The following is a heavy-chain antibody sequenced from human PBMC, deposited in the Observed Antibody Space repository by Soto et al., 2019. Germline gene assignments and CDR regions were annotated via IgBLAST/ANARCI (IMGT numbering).Heavy chain of an antibody. CDR3: ARSDGRY. J-gene: IGHJ4*02. V-gene: IGHV4-39*07. CDR2: IYYSGST. Sequence: SETLSLTCTVSGGSILDSTYYWAWIRQSPGKGLEWIGTIYYSGSTNYNPSLKSRVTISVDTSKNQFSLKLSSVTAADTAVYYCARSDGRYWGQGTLVTVSS. CDR1: GGSILDSTYY.